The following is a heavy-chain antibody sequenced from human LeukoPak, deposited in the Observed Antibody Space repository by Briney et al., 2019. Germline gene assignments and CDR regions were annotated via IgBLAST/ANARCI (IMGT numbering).Heavy chain of an antibody. CDR1: GDSISSSNYF. D-gene: IGHD6-13*01. J-gene: IGHJ4*02. V-gene: IGHV4-39*07. CDR3: ARDVSIAAAGLY. CDR2: MFYYGST. Sequence: PSETLSLTCTVSGDSISSSNYFWGWIRQPPGKGLEWIGSMFYYGSTYYNASLKSRVTISLDTSKKQFSLKLRSVTAADTAVYYCARDVSIAAAGLYWGQGTLVTVSS.